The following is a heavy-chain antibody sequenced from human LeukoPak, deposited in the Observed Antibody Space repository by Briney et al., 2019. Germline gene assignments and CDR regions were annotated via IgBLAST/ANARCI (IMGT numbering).Heavy chain of an antibody. CDR2: ISYDGSNE. Sequence: PGRSLRLSCAASGFTFSSYVMHWVRQAPGKGLEWVAIISYDGSNEYYADSVKGRFTISRDNSKNTLYLQMNSLRAEDTAVYYCAKIWNPITMVRGVIDYWGQGTLVTVSS. V-gene: IGHV3-30*04. CDR3: AKIWNPITMVRGVIDY. J-gene: IGHJ4*02. CDR1: GFTFSSYV. D-gene: IGHD3-10*01.